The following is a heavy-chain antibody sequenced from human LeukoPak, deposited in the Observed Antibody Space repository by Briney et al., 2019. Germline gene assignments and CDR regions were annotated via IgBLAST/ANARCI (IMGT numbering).Heavy chain of an antibody. CDR3: ARSLKRWLQLDY. D-gene: IGHD5-24*01. J-gene: IGHJ4*02. Sequence: SETLSLTCTVSGGSISSYYWSWIRQPPGKGLEWIGYMYYSGSTNYNPSLKSRGTISVDTSKNQFSLQLSSVTAADTAVYYCARSLKRWLQLDYWGQGTLVTVSS. CDR2: MYYSGST. V-gene: IGHV4-59*01. CDR1: GGSISSYY.